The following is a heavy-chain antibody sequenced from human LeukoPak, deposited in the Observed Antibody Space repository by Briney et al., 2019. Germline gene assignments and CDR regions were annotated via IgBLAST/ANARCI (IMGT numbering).Heavy chain of an antibody. D-gene: IGHD2-2*01. CDR2: IIPIFGTA. J-gene: IGHJ4*02. CDR3: AREGACSSTSCYADY. CDR1: GGTFSSYA. V-gene: IGHV1-69*01. Sequence: SVKVSCKASGGTFSSYAISWVRQAPGQGLEWMGGIIPIFGTANYAQKFQGRVTITADESTSTAYMELSSLRSEDTAVYHCAREGACSSTSCYADYWGQGTLVTVSS.